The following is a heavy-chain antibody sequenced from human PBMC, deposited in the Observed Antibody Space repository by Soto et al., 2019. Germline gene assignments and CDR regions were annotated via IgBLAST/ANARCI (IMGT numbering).Heavy chain of an antibody. Sequence: NPSETLSLTCTVSGGSISSSSYYWGWIRQPPGKGLEWIGSIYYSGSTYYNPSLKSRVTISVDTSKNQFSLKLSSVTAADTAVYYCARRYCTNGVCYQGFDPWGQGTLGTVSS. CDR1: GGSISSSSYY. CDR3: ARRYCTNGVCYQGFDP. V-gene: IGHV4-39*01. CDR2: IYYSGST. D-gene: IGHD2-8*01. J-gene: IGHJ5*02.